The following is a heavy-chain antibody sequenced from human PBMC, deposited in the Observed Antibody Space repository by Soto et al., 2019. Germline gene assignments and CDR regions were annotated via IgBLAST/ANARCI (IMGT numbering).Heavy chain of an antibody. Sequence: SLRLSCAASGFTFSSYWMSWVRQAPGKGLEWVANIKQHGSEKYYVDSVKGRFTISRDNAKNSLYLQMNTLRAEDTAVYYCARGDYYDSSGPFSDAFDIWGQGTMVTVSS. D-gene: IGHD3-22*01. CDR3: ARGDYYDSSGPFSDAFDI. CDR2: IKQHGSEK. V-gene: IGHV3-7*04. J-gene: IGHJ3*02. CDR1: GFTFSSYW.